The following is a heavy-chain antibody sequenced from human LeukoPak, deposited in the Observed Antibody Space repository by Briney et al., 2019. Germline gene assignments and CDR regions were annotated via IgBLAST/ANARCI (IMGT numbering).Heavy chain of an antibody. Sequence: ASVKVSCKASGYTFTSYDINWVRQATGQGLEWMGWMNPNSGNTGYAQKFQGRVTMTRNTSISTAYMELSSLRSEDTAVYYCARNYYDSSGYYPYYYYYGMDVWGQGTTDTVSS. J-gene: IGHJ6*02. CDR1: GYTFTSYD. D-gene: IGHD3-22*01. CDR3: ARNYYDSSGYYPYYYYYGMDV. CDR2: MNPNSGNT. V-gene: IGHV1-8*01.